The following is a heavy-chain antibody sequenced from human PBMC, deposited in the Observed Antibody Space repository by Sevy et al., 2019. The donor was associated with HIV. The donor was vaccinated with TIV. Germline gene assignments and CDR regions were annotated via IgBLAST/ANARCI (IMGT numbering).Heavy chain of an antibody. V-gene: IGHV1-18*01. CDR1: GYIFITYG. J-gene: IGHJ4*02. Sequence: ASVKVSCKVSGYIFITYGISWERQAPGPGLEWMGWISVYNADTRYAQKLQGRVTMTTDTSTSTAYMELRSLRSDDTAVYYCARFWGEGATSDYFDYWGQGTLVTVSS. CDR2: ISVYNADT. D-gene: IGHD1-26*01. CDR3: ARFWGEGATSDYFDY.